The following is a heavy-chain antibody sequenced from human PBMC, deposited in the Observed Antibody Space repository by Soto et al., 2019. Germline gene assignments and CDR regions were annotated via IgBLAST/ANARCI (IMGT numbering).Heavy chain of an antibody. D-gene: IGHD2-2*01. J-gene: IGHJ6*02. CDR1: GFTFSSYE. CDR3: AREGFYAMDV. V-gene: IGHV3-48*03. Sequence: EVQLLESGGGVVQPGGSPRLSCEVSGFTFSSYEMYWVRQAPGKGLEWVAYISSSGETVYYAGSVQGRFTISRDNAKNSLYLQRSSLGAEDTAVYYCAREGFYAMDVWGQGTTVTVSS. CDR2: ISSSGETV.